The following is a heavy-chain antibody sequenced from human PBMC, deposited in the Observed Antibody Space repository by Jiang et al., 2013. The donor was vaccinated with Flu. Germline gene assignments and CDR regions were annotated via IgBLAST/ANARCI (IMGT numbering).Heavy chain of an antibody. D-gene: IGHD6-13*01. CDR3: ARSRVSSGWYTY. Sequence: PGKGLEWVAVISYDGSNKYYADSVKGRFTISRDNSKNTLYLQMNSLRAEDTAVYYCARSRVSSGWYTYWGQGTLVTVSS. CDR2: ISYDGSNK. V-gene: IGHV3-30-3*01. J-gene: IGHJ4*02.